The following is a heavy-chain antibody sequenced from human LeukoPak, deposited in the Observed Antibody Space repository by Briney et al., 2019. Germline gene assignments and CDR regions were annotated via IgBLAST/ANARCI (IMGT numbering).Heavy chain of an antibody. Sequence: ASVKVSCKASGYTFTSYGVSWVRQAPGQGPEYVGWITAYNGNTNYAQKLQGRVTMTTDTSTSTAYMELRSLKSDDTAVYCCARDGPRGYFQHWGQGTLVTVSS. V-gene: IGHV1-18*01. CDR1: GYTFTSYG. J-gene: IGHJ1*01. D-gene: IGHD3-16*01. CDR3: ARDGPRGYFQH. CDR2: ITAYNGNT.